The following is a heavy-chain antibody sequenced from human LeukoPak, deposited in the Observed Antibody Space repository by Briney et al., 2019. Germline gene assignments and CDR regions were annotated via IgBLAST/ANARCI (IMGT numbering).Heavy chain of an antibody. D-gene: IGHD6-19*01. Sequence: GGSLRLSCAASGFTFSGSTMNWVRQAPGKGLEWVSFISTSSSYIYYADSVRGRFTISRDNAKNSLYLQMNSLRAEDTAVYYCASQQWLDGAYYFDYWGQGPLVPVSS. CDR1: GFTFSGST. CDR2: ISTSSSYI. V-gene: IGHV3-21*01. J-gene: IGHJ4*02. CDR3: ASQQWLDGAYYFDY.